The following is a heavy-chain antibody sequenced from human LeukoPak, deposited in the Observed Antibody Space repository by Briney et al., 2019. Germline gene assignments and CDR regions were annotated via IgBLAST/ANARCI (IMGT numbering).Heavy chain of an antibody. Sequence: SETLSLTCTVSGGSISSYYWSWIRQPPGKGLEWIGRIYTSGSTNYNPSLKSRVTMSVDTSKNQFSLKLSSVTAADTAVYYCARDGLLGKGVPFDAFDIWGQGTMVTVSS. CDR3: ARDGLLGKGVPFDAFDI. D-gene: IGHD7-27*01. CDR2: IYTSGST. J-gene: IGHJ3*02. CDR1: GGSISSYY. V-gene: IGHV4-4*07.